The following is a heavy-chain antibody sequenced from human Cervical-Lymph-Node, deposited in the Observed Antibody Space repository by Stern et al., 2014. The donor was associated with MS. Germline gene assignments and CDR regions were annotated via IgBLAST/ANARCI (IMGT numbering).Heavy chain of an antibody. CDR2: IYPGASDV. D-gene: IGHD3-3*01. CDR3: VRGSGRDFFDY. CDR1: GYSFPNYW. V-gene: IGHV5-51*01. J-gene: IGHJ4*02. Sequence: EVQLVESGAEVKKPGEFLKISCKGSGYSFPNYWIGWVRQMPGKGLEFMGIIYPGASDVRYSPSFQGQVTISADKSISTAYLQWSSLKASDTAMYYCVRGSGRDFFDYWGQGALVTVSS.